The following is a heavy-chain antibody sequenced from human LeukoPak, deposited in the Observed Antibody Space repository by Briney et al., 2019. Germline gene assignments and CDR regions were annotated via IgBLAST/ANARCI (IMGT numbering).Heavy chain of an antibody. D-gene: IGHD6-19*01. Sequence: ETLSLTCTVSGGSISSYYWSWIRQPPGKGLEWIGSIYYSGSTYYNPSLKSRVTISVDTSKNQFSLKLSSVTAADTAVYYCARHISEAGAAFNWFDPWGQGTLVTVPS. CDR1: GGSISSYY. V-gene: IGHV4-39*01. CDR3: ARHISEAGAAFNWFDP. CDR2: IYYSGST. J-gene: IGHJ5*02.